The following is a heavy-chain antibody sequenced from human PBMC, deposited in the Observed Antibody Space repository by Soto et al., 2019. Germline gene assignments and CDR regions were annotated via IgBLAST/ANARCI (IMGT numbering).Heavy chain of an antibody. J-gene: IGHJ6*02. CDR1: GFTFSNAW. CDR3: TTDAQGIVLMVYAPPNYGMDV. D-gene: IGHD2-8*01. V-gene: IGHV3-15*07. CDR2: IKSKTDGGTT. Sequence: GGSLRLSCAASGFTFSNAWMNWVRQAPGKGLEWVGRIKSKTDGGTTDYDAPVKGRFTISRDDSKNTLYLQMNSLKTEDTAVYYCTTDAQGIVLMVYAPPNYGMDVWGQGTTVTVSS.